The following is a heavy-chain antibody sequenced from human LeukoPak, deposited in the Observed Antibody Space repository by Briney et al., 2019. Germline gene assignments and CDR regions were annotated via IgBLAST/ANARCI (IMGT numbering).Heavy chain of an antibody. J-gene: IGHJ4*02. CDR1: GGSISSSSYY. CDR3: ARRPTTYYYDSSGYYWDY. D-gene: IGHD3-22*01. CDR2: IYYSGST. V-gene: IGHV4-39*01. Sequence: SETLSLTCTVSGGSISSSSYYWGWIRQPPGKGLEWIGSIYYSGSTYYNPSLKSRVTISVDTSKNQFSLKLSSVTAADTAVYYCARRPTTYYYDSSGYYWDYWGQGTLVTVSS.